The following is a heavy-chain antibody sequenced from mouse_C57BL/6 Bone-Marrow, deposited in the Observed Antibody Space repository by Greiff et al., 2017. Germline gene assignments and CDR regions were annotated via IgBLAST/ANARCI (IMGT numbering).Heavy chain of an antibody. CDR2: IYPNSGST. V-gene: IGHV1-64*01. CDR1: GYTFTSYW. J-gene: IGHJ3*01. Sequence: VQLQQPGPELVKPGASVKLSCKASGYTFTSYWMHWVKQRPGQGLEWIGMIYPNSGSTNYNEKFKSKATLTVDTSSSTAYMQLSSLTSEDSAVXYCARSKGRIGPFAYWGQGTLVTVSA. CDR3: ARSKGRIGPFAY.